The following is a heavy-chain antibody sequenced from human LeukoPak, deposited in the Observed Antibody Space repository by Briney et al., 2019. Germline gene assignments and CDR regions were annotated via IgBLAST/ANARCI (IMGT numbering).Heavy chain of an antibody. CDR3: ARSLDIVVVPAAMALTSPFDY. CDR2: INHSGST. D-gene: IGHD2-2*01. CDR1: GGSFSGYY. J-gene: IGHJ4*02. Sequence: KPSETLSLTCAVYGGSFSGYYWSWIRQPPGKGLEWIGEINHSGSTNYTPSLKSRVTISVETSKNQFSLKLSSVTAADTAVYYCARSLDIVVVPAAMALTSPFDYWGQGTLVTVSS. V-gene: IGHV4-34*01.